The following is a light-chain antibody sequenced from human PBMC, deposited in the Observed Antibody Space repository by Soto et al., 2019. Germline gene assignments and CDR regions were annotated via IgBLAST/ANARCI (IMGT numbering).Light chain of an antibody. CDR1: QSVLYSSNNKNY. J-gene: IGKJ4*01. CDR2: WAS. Sequence: DIVMTQSPDSLAVSLGERATFNCKSSQSVLYSSNNKNYLAWYQQKPGQPPKLLIYWASIRESGVPDRFSGSGSGTDFTLTISSLQPEYVAVYYCQLYYSPLVTFGGGTKVEIK. CDR3: QLYYSPLVT. V-gene: IGKV4-1*01.